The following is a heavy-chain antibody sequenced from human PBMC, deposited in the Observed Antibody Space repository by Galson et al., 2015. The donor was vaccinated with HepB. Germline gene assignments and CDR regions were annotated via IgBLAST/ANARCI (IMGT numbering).Heavy chain of an antibody. CDR2: ISSSSSYT. D-gene: IGHD6-19*01. V-gene: IGHV3-21*01. CDR1: GFTFSRYS. CDR3: ARDASVASDY. Sequence: SLRLSCAASGFTFSRYSMNWVRQAPGKGLEWVSSISSSSSYTYYADSVKGRFTISRDNAKNSLYLQMNSLRAEDTAVYYCARDASVASDYWGQGTLVTVSS. J-gene: IGHJ4*02.